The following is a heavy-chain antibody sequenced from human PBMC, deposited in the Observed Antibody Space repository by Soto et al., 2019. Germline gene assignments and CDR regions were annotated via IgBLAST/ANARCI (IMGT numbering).Heavy chain of an antibody. D-gene: IGHD2-21*02. J-gene: IGHJ5*02. V-gene: IGHV4-30-4*01. CDR1: GGSISSGDYY. CDR2: IYYSGST. Sequence: SETLSLTCTVSGGSISSGDYYWSWIRQPPGKGLEWIGYIYYSGSTYYNPSLKSRVTISVDTSKNQYSLKLSSVTTADSAVYYCARAMVVTQNWFDPWGQGTLVTVSS. CDR3: ARAMVVTQNWFDP.